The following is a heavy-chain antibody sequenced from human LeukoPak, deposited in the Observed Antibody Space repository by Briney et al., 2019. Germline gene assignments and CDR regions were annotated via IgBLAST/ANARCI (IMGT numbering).Heavy chain of an antibody. V-gene: IGHV3-7*01. CDR1: GFIFSNDW. J-gene: IGHJ4*02. CDR3: LSGPGH. Sequence: GGSLRLSCAVAGFIFSNDWMGWVRQAPGKGLEWVGNINEDGSEKYYVDSVKGRFTISRDNAKKSLYLQMNILRAEDTAVFYCLSGPGHCGQGTLVTVSS. CDR2: INEDGSEK.